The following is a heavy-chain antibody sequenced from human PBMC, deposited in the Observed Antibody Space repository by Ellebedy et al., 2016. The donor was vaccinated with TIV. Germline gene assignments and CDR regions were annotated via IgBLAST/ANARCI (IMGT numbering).Heavy chain of an antibody. Sequence: GESLKISXKASGYNFVYYWISWVRQRPGKGLEWMGRIDPSDPYRNKRPSFHGHVSISTDKSTNTAYLQWSSLKASDTAMYYCARHELGSNAAFDSWGQGTLVTVSS. CDR1: GYNFVYYW. CDR2: IDPSDPYR. V-gene: IGHV5-10-1*01. CDR3: ARHELGSNAAFDS. J-gene: IGHJ4*02. D-gene: IGHD7-27*01.